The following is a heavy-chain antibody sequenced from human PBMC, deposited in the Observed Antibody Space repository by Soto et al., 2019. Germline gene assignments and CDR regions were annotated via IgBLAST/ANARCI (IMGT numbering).Heavy chain of an antibody. CDR1: GYTFTSYY. V-gene: IGHV1-46*01. D-gene: IGHD6-19*01. CDR2: INPSGGST. CDR3: ARVSRWYGGIAVAGTQFDY. J-gene: IGHJ4*02. Sequence: ASVKVFCKASGYTFTSYYMHWVRQAPGQGLEWMGIINPSGGSTSYAQKFQGRVTMTRDSSTSTVYMELSSLRSEDTAVYYCARVSRWYGGIAVAGTQFDYWGQGTLVTVSS.